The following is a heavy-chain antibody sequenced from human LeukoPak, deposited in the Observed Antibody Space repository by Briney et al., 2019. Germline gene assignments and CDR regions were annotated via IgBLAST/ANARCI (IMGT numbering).Heavy chain of an antibody. CDR1: GGSFSGYY. CDR3: ARGQYYGSGYYYYYYMDV. V-gene: IGHV4-34*01. J-gene: IGHJ6*03. CDR2: INHSGST. Sequence: PSETLSLTCAVYGGSFSGYYWSWIRQPPGKGLEWIGEINHSGSTNYNPSLKSRVTISVDTSKNQFSLKLSSVTAADTAVYYCARGQYYGSGYYYYYYMDVWGQGTTVPVSS. D-gene: IGHD3-10*01.